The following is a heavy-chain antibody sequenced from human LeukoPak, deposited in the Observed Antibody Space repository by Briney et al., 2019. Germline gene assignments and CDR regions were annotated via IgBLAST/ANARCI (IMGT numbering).Heavy chain of an antibody. J-gene: IGHJ3*01. D-gene: IGHD2-2*01. CDR1: GVSVSDGRYF. Sequence: PSQTLTLPCNVSGVSVSDGRYFWTRIRQHPGKGLEWIGYKYYSGSAKYNPSLKSRLTISIYTSKNQFSLKLRSVTAADTATYYCATPYCSNISCLDVINVWGQGTRVTVSS. V-gene: IGHV4-31*03. CDR2: KYYSGSA. CDR3: ATPYCSNISCLDVINV.